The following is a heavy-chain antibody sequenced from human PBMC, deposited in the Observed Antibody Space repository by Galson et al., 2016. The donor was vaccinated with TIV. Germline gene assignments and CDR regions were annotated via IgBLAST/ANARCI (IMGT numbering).Heavy chain of an antibody. Sequence: SLRLSCAASGFTFRSSAMYWVRQAQGKGLQCVAIISYDGNYKYYADSVKGRFTISRDNSMNRLYLQMSSLTPSDTALYYCAREDHQYGSGWYSYYYYYGLDIWGQGTTVTVS. CDR3: AREDHQYGSGWYSYYYYYGLDI. J-gene: IGHJ6*02. D-gene: IGHD6-19*01. CDR2: ISYDGNYK. CDR1: GFTFRSSA. V-gene: IGHV3-30*04.